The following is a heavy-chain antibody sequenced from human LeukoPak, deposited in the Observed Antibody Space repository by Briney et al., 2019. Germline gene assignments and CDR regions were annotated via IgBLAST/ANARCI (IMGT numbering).Heavy chain of an antibody. Sequence: PGGSLRLSCAASGFTFSSYSMNWVSQAPGKGLEWVSYISSSSSTIYYADSVKGRFTISRDNAKNSLYLQMNSLRAEDTAVYYCARLGTSGSYYSIPTDYWGQGTLVTVSS. J-gene: IGHJ4*02. CDR1: GFTFSSYS. CDR3: ARLGTSGSYYSIPTDY. V-gene: IGHV3-48*01. D-gene: IGHD1-26*01. CDR2: ISSSSSTI.